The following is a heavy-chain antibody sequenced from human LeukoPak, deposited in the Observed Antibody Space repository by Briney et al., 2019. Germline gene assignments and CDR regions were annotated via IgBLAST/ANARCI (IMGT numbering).Heavy chain of an antibody. V-gene: IGHV3-74*01. D-gene: IGHD6-13*01. J-gene: IGHJ5*02. CDR2: INTDGGFT. CDR3: TRGIAEAFDP. Sequence: GGSLRLSCAASGFTFSSYWIHWVRQAPGKGLVWVSRINTDGGFTDYADSVEGRFTVSRDNAKNTVYLQMNSLGDEDTAVYYCTRGIAEAFDPWGPGTLVTVSS. CDR1: GFTFSSYW.